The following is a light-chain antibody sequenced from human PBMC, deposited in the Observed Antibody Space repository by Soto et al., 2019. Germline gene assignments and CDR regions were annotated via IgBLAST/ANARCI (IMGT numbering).Light chain of an antibody. CDR2: EFN. CDR3: CSYAGSYPVV. V-gene: IGLV2-11*01. Sequence: QSALTQPRSVSGSPGQSVTISCTGTSSDVGGYNYVSWYQQHPGKAPKLMIYEFNKRPSGVPDRFSGSKSGNTASLTISGLQAEDEADYYCCSYAGSYPVVFGGGPKLTVL. J-gene: IGLJ2*01. CDR1: SSDVGGYNY.